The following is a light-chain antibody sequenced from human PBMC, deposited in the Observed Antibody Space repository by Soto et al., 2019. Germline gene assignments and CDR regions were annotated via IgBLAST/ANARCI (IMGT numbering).Light chain of an antibody. J-gene: IGKJ5*01. CDR1: QSVRNS. CDR2: DAS. V-gene: IGKV3-11*01. Sequence: ETVLTQSPDTLSLSPGERATLSCRASQSVRNSLAWYQQKPGQTHRLLVYDASKRASGIPPRFSGSGTGTDTTLSISSRVPEDFPGDYCQQRANGPPITVGQGTRLE. CDR3: QQRANGPPIT.